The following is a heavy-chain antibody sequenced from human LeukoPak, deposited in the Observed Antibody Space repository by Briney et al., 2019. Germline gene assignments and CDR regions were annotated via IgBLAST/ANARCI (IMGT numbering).Heavy chain of an antibody. CDR2: IYYSGST. J-gene: IGHJ6*02. D-gene: IGHD1-26*01. Sequence: SETLSLTCTVSGGSISSYYWSWIRQPPGKGLEGIGYIYYSGSTNYNPSLKSRVTISVDTSKNQFSLKLSSVTAADTAVYYCARADSGSYSNGMDVWGQGTTVTVSS. CDR1: GGSISSYY. V-gene: IGHV4-59*01. CDR3: ARADSGSYSNGMDV.